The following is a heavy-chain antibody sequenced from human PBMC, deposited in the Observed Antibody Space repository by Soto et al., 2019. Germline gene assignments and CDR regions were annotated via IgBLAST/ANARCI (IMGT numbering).Heavy chain of an antibody. V-gene: IGHV2-26*01. D-gene: IGHD3-22*01. CDR2: IISNDDK. Sequence: SGPTLVNPTETLTLTCSVSGFSLTDTRMGVSWIRQAPGKALEWLAHIISNDDKSYSTSLKSRLTISKDTSKSQVVLRMTNMDPVDTGRYYCARALFSYASDGYYFEFDYWGPGILVTVSS. J-gene: IGHJ4*02. CDR1: GFSLTDTRMG. CDR3: ARALFSYASDGYYFEFDY.